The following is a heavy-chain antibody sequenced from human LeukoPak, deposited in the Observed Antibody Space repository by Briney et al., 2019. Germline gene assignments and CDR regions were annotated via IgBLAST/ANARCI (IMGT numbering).Heavy chain of an antibody. CDR1: GGSISSYY. D-gene: IGHD3-10*01. CDR3: ARVPWVGWFDP. J-gene: IGHJ5*02. V-gene: IGHV4-59*01. CDR2: IYYSGST. Sequence: SETLSLTCTVSGGSISSYYWSWIRQPPGKGLEWIGYIYYSGSTNYNPSLKSRVTISVDTSKNQFSLKLSSVTAADTAVYYCARVPWVGWFDPWGQGTLVTVSS.